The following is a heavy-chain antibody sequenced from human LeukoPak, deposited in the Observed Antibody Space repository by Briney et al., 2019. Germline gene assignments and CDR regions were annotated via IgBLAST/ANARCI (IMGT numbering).Heavy chain of an antibody. CDR1: GYSFTSYW. Sequence: GESLKISCKGSGYSFTSYWIGWVRQMPGKGLEWMGIIYPGDSDTRYSPSFQGQVTISADKSISTAYLQWSSLKASDTAMYYCAKSLGELSFTYYFDYWGQGTLVTVSS. D-gene: IGHD3-16*02. J-gene: IGHJ4*02. CDR3: AKSLGELSFTYYFDY. CDR2: IYPGDSDT. V-gene: IGHV5-51*01.